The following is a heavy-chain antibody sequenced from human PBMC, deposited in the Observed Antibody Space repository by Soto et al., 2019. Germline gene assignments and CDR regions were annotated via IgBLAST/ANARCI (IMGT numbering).Heavy chain of an antibody. CDR2: INHSGST. CDR3: ARTPHDYGDYGHTNIYYYYGMDV. V-gene: IGHV4-34*01. D-gene: IGHD4-17*01. Sequence: SETLSLTCAVYGGSFSGYYWSWIRQPPGKGLEWIGEINHSGSTNYNPSLKSRVTISVDTSKNHFSLKLSSVTAADTAVYYCARTPHDYGDYGHTNIYYYYGMDVWGQGTTVTVSS. J-gene: IGHJ6*02. CDR1: GGSFSGYY.